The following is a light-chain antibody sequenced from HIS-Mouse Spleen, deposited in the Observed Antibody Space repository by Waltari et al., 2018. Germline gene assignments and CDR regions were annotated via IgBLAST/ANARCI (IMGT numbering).Light chain of an antibody. V-gene: IGLV1-47*01. CDR2: RNN. CDR3: AAWDDSLSGHWV. CDR1: SSNIGSNY. J-gene: IGLJ3*02. Sequence: PPSASGTPGQRVTISCSGSSSNIGSNYVYWYQQLPGTAPKLLIYRNNQRPSGVPDRFSGSKSGTSASLAISGLRSEDEADYYCAAWDDSLSGHWVFGGGTKLTVL.